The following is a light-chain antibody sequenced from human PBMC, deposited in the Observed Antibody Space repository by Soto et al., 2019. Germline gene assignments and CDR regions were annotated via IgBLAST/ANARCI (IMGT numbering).Light chain of an antibody. CDR3: QQSYSTLLT. CDR2: AAS. J-gene: IGKJ4*01. CDR1: QSISNY. Sequence: DIQMTQSPYSLSASVGDRVTITCRASQSISNYLNWYQQKPGKAPRLLIHAASSLQSGVPSRFSGSGSGTDFTLTISSLQPEDFATYYCQQSYSTLLTFGGGTKVEIK. V-gene: IGKV1-39*01.